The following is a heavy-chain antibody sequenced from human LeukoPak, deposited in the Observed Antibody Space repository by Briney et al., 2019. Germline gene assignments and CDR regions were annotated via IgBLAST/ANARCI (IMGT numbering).Heavy chain of an antibody. Sequence: GGSLRLSCAASGFTFSSYSMNWVRQAPGKGLEWVSSISSSSSYIYYADSVKGRFTISRDNSKNTLYLQMNSLRAEDTAVYYCAKDGWGSTVTYYFDYSGQGTLVTVSS. D-gene: IGHD6-19*01. CDR1: GFTFSSYS. CDR3: AKDGWGSTVTYYFDY. CDR2: ISSSSSYI. J-gene: IGHJ4*02. V-gene: IGHV3-21*04.